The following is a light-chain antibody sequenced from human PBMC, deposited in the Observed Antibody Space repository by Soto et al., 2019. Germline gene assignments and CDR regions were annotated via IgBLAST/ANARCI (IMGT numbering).Light chain of an antibody. V-gene: IGKV1-17*03. CDR3: LQHISYPYT. CDR1: QDISRF. J-gene: IGKJ2*01. Sequence: DVQMTQSPSAMSASVGDRVTITCRASQDISRFVAWFQQKPGKAPERLIYETSNLQPGVPSRFSGSGTGTEFTLAISGLQPEDYATYYCLQHISYPYTFGQGTKLEIK. CDR2: ETS.